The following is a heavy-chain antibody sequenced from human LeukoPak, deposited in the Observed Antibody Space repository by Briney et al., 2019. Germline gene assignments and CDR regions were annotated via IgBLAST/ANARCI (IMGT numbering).Heavy chain of an antibody. CDR3: ARHISSGWYGNSAFDI. CDR2: IYPGDSET. CDR1: GYSFTTYW. V-gene: IGHV5-51*01. J-gene: IGHJ3*02. Sequence: GESLKISCKGSGYSFTTYWIGWVRQMPGKGLEWMGIIYPGDSETIYSPSLQGQVTISADKSISTAYLQWSSMKALDTAMYYCARHISSGWYGNSAFDIWGQGTMVTVSS. D-gene: IGHD6-19*01.